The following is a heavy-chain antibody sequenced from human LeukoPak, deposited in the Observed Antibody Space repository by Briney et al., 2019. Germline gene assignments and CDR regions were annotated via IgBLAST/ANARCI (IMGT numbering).Heavy chain of an antibody. CDR2: IWYDGNNK. J-gene: IGHJ4*02. CDR3: SRDRGGGDIYFDY. V-gene: IGHV3-33*01. D-gene: IGHD2-21*02. CDR1: GFTFRSYG. Sequence: GRSLRLSCAASGFTFRSYGMHWVRQAPGKGLEWVAVIWYDGNNKYYADSVKGRFTISRDNTKSTLYLQMSSLGAEDTAIYYCSRDRGGGDIYFDYWGQGTLVTVSS.